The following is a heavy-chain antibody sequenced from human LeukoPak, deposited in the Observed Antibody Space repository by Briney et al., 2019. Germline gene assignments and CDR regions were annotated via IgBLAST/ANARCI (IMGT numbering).Heavy chain of an antibody. D-gene: IGHD4-17*01. CDR3: AKTEAPTTVVTPPNYYGMDV. J-gene: IGHJ6*02. V-gene: IGHV3-30*18. Sequence: GGSLRLSCAASGFTFRSYGMHWVRQAPGKGLEWVAVISYDGSNKYYADSVKGRFTISRDNSKNTLYLQMNSLRAEDTAVYYCAKTEAPTTVVTPPNYYGMDVWGQGTTVTVSS. CDR2: ISYDGSNK. CDR1: GFTFRSYG.